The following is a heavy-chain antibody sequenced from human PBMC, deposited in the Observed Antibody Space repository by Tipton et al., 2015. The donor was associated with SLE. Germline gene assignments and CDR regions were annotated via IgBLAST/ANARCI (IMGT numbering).Heavy chain of an antibody. CDR2: IYTSGST. CDR1: GGPISSGSYY. Sequence: TLSLTCTVSGGPISSGSYYWSWIRPPAGKGLEWIGRIYTSGSTTYNPSLKGRHTISVDTSKNQFSLKLSSVTAADTAVYYCARTWVVVPALFDPLGQGTLVTVAS. J-gene: IGHJ5*02. D-gene: IGHD2-2*01. CDR3: ARTWVVVPALFDP. V-gene: IGHV4-61*02.